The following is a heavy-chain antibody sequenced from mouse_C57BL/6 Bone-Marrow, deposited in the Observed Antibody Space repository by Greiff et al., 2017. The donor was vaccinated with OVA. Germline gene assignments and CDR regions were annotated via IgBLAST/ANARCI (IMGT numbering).Heavy chain of an antibody. D-gene: IGHD1-1*01. CDR2: ISYDGSN. V-gene: IGHV3-6*01. CDR1: GYSITSGYY. Sequence: EVKLMESGPGLVKPSQSLSLTCSVTGYSITSGYYWNWIRQFPGNKLEWMGYISYDGSNNYNPSLKNRISITRDTSKNQFFLKLNSVTTEDTATYYCARGGITTVVATWRYFDYWGQGTTLTVSS. J-gene: IGHJ2*01. CDR3: ARGGITTVVATWRYFDY.